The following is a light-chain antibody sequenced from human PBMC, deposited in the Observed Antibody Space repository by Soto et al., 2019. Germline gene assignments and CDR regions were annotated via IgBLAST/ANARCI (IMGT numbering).Light chain of an antibody. Sequence: ILMSQSPSSLSASVGDRVTITCRASQDLDNWLAWYQQKTGKAPQLLIYRSSTLKTGVPSRFSGFGSGTEYTLAINGLQPDDFATYDCQQYSSYWTFGQGTTVAI. J-gene: IGKJ1*01. CDR2: RSS. CDR1: QDLDNW. V-gene: IGKV1-5*03. CDR3: QQYSSYWT.